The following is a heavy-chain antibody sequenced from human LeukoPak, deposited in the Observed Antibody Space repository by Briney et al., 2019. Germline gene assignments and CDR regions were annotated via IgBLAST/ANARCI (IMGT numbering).Heavy chain of an antibody. CDR3: ARGFRDYDILTGYYGPSWFDP. J-gene: IGHJ5*02. Sequence: ASVKVSCKASGGTFSSYAVSWVRQAPGQGLEWMGWINTNTGNPTYAQGFTGRFVFSLDTSVSTAYLQISSLKAEDTAVYYCARGFRDYDILTGYYGPSWFDPWGQGTLVTVSS. D-gene: IGHD3-9*01. CDR1: GGTFSSYA. CDR2: INTNTGNP. V-gene: IGHV7-4-1*02.